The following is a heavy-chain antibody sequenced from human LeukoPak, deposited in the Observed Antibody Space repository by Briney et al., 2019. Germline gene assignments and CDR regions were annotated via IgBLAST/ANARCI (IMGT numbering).Heavy chain of an antibody. CDR1: GGSFSGYY. D-gene: IGHD5-12*01. V-gene: IGHV4-34*01. J-gene: IGHJ3*02. CDR3: ARRGMATTKAAFDI. CDR2: INHSGST. Sequence: PSETLSLTCAVYGGSFSGYYWSWIRQPPGKGLEWIGEINHSGSTNYNPSLKSRVTISVDTSKNQFSLKLSSVTAADTAVYYCARRGMATTKAAFDIWGQGTMVTVSS.